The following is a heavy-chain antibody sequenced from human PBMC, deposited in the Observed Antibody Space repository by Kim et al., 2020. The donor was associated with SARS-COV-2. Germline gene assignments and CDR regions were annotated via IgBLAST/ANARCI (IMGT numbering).Heavy chain of an antibody. CDR2: T. D-gene: IGHD6-19*01. Sequence: TKDSRKFRGRVTITRDTTASTAYMELSSLRSEDTAVYYCARGSGWAFDYWGLGTLVTVAS. V-gene: IGHV1-3*01. J-gene: IGHJ4*02. CDR3: ARGSGWAFDY.